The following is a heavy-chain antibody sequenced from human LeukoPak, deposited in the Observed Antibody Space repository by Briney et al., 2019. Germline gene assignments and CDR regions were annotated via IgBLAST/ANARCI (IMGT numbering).Heavy chain of an antibody. CDR2: INHSGST. Sequence: SETLSLTCAVYGGSFSGYYWSWIRQPPGQGLEWIGEINHSGSTNYNPSLKSRVTISVETSKNQFPLKLSSVTAADTAVYYCARGPNWVYYYYYYMDVWGKGTTVTVSS. J-gene: IGHJ6*03. V-gene: IGHV4-34*01. CDR3: ARGPNWVYYYYYYMDV. D-gene: IGHD3-16*01. CDR1: GGSFSGYY.